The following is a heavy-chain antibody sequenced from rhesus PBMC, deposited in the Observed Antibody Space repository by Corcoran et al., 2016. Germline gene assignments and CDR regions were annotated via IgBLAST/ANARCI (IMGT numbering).Heavy chain of an antibody. Sequence: EVQLVQSGAEVKRPGESLKFSCKPFGYSFTSYWISWGRQMPGKGLEGRGAIVPSDPIPENSPSFQGQVTISADKSISTAYLQWSSLKASDSATYYCAKDRVGRFDVWGPGVLVTVSS. D-gene: IGHD2-21*01. CDR1: GYSFTSYW. J-gene: IGHJ5-1*01. CDR3: AKDRVGRFDV. CDR2: IVPSDPIP. V-gene: IGHV5-2*01.